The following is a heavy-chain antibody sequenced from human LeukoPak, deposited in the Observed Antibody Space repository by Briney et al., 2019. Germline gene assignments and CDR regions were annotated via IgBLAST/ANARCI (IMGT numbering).Heavy chain of an antibody. J-gene: IGHJ6*03. D-gene: IGHD3-10*01. CDR2: INPSGGST. V-gene: IGHV1-46*01. CDR1: GYTFTGYY. CDR3: ARGPRITLVRGGQWHYYMDV. Sequence: EASVKVSCKASGYTFTGYYMHWVRQAPGQGLEWMGIINPSGGSTNYAQKFQGRVTMTRDTSTSTVYMELSSLRSEDTAVYYCARGPRITLVRGGQWHYYMDVWGKGTTVTISS.